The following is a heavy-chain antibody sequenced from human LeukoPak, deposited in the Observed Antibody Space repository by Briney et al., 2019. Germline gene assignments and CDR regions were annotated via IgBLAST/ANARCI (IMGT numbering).Heavy chain of an antibody. D-gene: IGHD1-26*01. CDR3: ARVKMGATVSNYYYYYMDV. V-gene: IGHV3-64*01. Sequence: QSGGSLRLSCAASGFTFSSYTMHWVRQAPGKGLEYVSAIISHGGKTHYTNSVKGRFIISRDNSENTLYLQMGSLRADDMAVYHCARVKMGATVSNYYYYYMDVWGKGTTVTVSS. CDR1: GFTFSSYT. J-gene: IGHJ6*03. CDR2: IISHGGKT.